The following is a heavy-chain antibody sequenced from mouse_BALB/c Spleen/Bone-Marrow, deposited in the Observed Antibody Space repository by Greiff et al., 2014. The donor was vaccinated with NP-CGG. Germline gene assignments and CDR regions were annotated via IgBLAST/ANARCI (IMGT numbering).Heavy chain of an antibody. V-gene: IGHV7-3*02. CDR3: ARDKGRVFFDY. Sequence: EVKLMESGGALVQPGGSLRLSCATSGFTFTDYYMNWVRQPPGKALEWLGFIRNKANGYTTEYSASVKGRFTISRDNSQSILYLQMNPLRAEDSATYYCARDKGRVFFDYWAQGPTLTVSS. CDR1: GFTFTDYY. J-gene: IGHJ2*01. CDR2: IRNKANGYTT.